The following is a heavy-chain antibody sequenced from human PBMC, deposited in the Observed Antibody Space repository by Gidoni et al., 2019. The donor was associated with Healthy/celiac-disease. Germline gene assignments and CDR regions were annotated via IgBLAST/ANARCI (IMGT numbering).Heavy chain of an antibody. J-gene: IGHJ6*02. CDR2: INAGNGNT. D-gene: IGHD6-13*01. CDR3: ARAYVYSSSWEAPDHYYGMDV. Sequence: QVQLVQSGAEVKKPGASVKVSCKASGYTFTSYAMHWVRQAPGQRLEWMGWINAGNGNTKYSQKFQGRVTITRDTSASTAYMELSSLRSEDTAVYYCARAYVYSSSWEAPDHYYGMDVWGQGTTVTVSS. V-gene: IGHV1-3*01. CDR1: GYTFTSYA.